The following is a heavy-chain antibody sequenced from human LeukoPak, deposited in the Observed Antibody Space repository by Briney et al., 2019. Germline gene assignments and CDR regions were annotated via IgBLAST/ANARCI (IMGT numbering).Heavy chain of an antibody. CDR3: ARVIDYGDYLDY. J-gene: IGHJ4*02. V-gene: IGHV3-21*01. CDR2: ISSGSSYI. D-gene: IGHD4-17*01. Sequence: TGGSLRLSCAASGFTFSSYSMNWVRQAPGKGLEWVSSISSGSSYIYYTDSVKGRFTISRDNAKNSLYLQMNSLRAEDTAVYYCARVIDYGDYLDYWGQGNLVTVSS. CDR1: GFTFSSYS.